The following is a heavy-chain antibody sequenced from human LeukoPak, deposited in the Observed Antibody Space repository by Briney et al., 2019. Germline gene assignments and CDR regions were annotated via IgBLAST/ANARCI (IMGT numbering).Heavy chain of an antibody. CDR3: ARDSAGNDY. V-gene: IGHV3-7*01. Sequence: GGSLRLSCAASGFTFSTYWMSWVRQAPGKGLEWVANIKQDGSEKYYVDSVKGGVTISRDNAKNTRYLQIKGVRAEDTALYYSARDSAGNDYWGQGTLVTVSS. CDR2: IKQDGSEK. D-gene: IGHD6-13*01. J-gene: IGHJ4*02. CDR1: GFTFSTYW.